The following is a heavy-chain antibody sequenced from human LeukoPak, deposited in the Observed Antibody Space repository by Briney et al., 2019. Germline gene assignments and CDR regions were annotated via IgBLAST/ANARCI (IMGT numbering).Heavy chain of an antibody. Sequence: GGSLRLSCAASGFTFSSYAMHWVRQAPGKGLEWVAVISYDGSNKHYADSVKGRFTISRDNSKNTLYPQMNSLRAEDTAVYYCARDRVTRYFDLWGRGTLVTVSS. CDR3: ARDRVTRYFDL. D-gene: IGHD3-10*01. CDR2: ISYDGSNK. V-gene: IGHV3-30-3*01. CDR1: GFTFSSYA. J-gene: IGHJ2*01.